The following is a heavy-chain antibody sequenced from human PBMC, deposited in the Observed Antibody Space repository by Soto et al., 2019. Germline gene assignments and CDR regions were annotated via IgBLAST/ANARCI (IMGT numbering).Heavy chain of an antibody. Sequence: KPSETLSLTCAVSGVSISSGNWWTWVRQSPQRGLEYIGEIFHDGTANYYPSFERRVAISVDTSKNQFSLKLTSVTAADTAIYFCARLVYDTRLNYMYFDFWGQVPVGTVSS. J-gene: IGHJ4*02. CDR2: IFHDGTA. D-gene: IGHD3-10*01. CDR3: ARLVYDTRLNYMYFDF. V-gene: IGHV4-4*02. CDR1: GVSISSGNW.